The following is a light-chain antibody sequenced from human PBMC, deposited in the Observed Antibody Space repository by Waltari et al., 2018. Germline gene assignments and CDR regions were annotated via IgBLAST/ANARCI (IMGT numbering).Light chain of an antibody. Sequence: EIVLTQSPATLSLSPGERATLSCRASQSISSYLAWYPQKPGQAPRLLISDAANRATGIPARFSGGGSGTDFTLTISSLEPEDFAVYYCQQRDSWWTFGQGTKVEIK. V-gene: IGKV3-11*01. CDR1: QSISSY. J-gene: IGKJ1*01. CDR3: QQRDSWWT. CDR2: DAA.